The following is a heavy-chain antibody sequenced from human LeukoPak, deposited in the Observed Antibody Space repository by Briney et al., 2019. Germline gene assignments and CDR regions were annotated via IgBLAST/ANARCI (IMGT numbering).Heavy chain of an antibody. Sequence: GGSLRLSCAASGFTFSNAWMSWVRQAPGKGLEWVSAISGSGGSTYYADSVKGRFTISRDNSKNTLYLQMNSLRAEDTAVYYCAKDSVYYDSSGTFDYWGQGTLVTVSS. CDR1: GFTFSNAW. V-gene: IGHV3-23*01. CDR3: AKDSVYYDSSGTFDY. J-gene: IGHJ4*02. CDR2: ISGSGGST. D-gene: IGHD3-22*01.